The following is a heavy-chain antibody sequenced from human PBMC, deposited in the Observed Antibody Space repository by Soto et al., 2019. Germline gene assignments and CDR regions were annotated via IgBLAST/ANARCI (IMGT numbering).Heavy chain of an antibody. V-gene: IGHV3-33*01. CDR2: IWYDGSNK. CDR3: GRDIGVPPLDRDYYSGMDV. D-gene: IGHD1-1*01. J-gene: IGHJ6*04. Sequence: WGSLRLSCAASGFTFSSYGMHWVRQAPGKGLEWVAVIWYDGSNKYYADSVKGRFTISRDNSKNTLYLQMNSLRAEDTAVYYCGRDIGVPPLDRDYYSGMDVWGKGTPVTVPS. CDR1: GFTFSSYG.